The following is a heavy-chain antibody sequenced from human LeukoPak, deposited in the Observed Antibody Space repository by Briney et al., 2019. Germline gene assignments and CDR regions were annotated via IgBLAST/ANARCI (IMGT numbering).Heavy chain of an antibody. J-gene: IGHJ6*02. D-gene: IGHD2-15*01. V-gene: IGHV3-48*01. CDR3: ARGECSGGSCNALYGMDV. CDR1: GFTFSSYS. CDR2: ISSSSSTI. Sequence: PGGSPRLSCAASGFTFSSYSMNWVRQAPGKGLEWVSYISSSSSTIYYTDSVKGRFTISRDNAKNSLYLQMNSLRAEDTAVYYCARGECSGGSCNALYGMDVWGQGTTVTVSS.